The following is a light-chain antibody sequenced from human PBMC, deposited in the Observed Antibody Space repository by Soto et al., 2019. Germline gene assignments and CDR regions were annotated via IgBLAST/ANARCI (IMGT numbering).Light chain of an antibody. CDR1: QSISRN. CDR3: QQSYTTASIT. Sequence: DIQMTQSPSSLFASVGARVTFTCRASQSISRNLNWYQHKPGKAPKLLIYAASSLQNGVPSRFSGGGSGTEFTLSISSLQPEDFGTYYCQQSYTTASITFGQGTRLEIK. V-gene: IGKV1-39*01. J-gene: IGKJ5*01. CDR2: AAS.